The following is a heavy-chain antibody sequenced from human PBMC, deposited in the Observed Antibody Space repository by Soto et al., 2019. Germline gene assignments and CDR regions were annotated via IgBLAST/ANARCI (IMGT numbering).Heavy chain of an antibody. D-gene: IGHD3-22*01. CDR2: IYYSGST. CDR3: ARVGLDYYDSSGSQGAFDI. J-gene: IGHJ3*02. Sequence: SETLSLTCTVSGGSISGYYWSWIRQPPGKGLEWIGYIYYSGSTNYNPSLKSRVTISVDTSKNQFSLKLSSVTAADTAVYYCARVGLDYYDSSGSQGAFDIWGQGTMVTVSS. CDR1: GGSISGYY. V-gene: IGHV4-59*01.